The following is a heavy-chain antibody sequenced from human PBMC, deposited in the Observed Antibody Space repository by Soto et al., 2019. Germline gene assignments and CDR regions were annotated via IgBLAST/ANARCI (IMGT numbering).Heavy chain of an antibody. CDR1: GFSFSSLA. CDR2: ISGRGVDT. D-gene: IGHD2-21*02. Sequence: XGSLRLSCAASGFSFSSLAMSCVRQAPGKGLEWVSSISGRGVDTLYADSVKGRFTISRDNSRNTLYLQVNSLRAEDTAVYYCAKDQTDVTLFDYWGQGTLVTVSS. CDR3: AKDQTDVTLFDY. J-gene: IGHJ4*02. V-gene: IGHV3-23*01.